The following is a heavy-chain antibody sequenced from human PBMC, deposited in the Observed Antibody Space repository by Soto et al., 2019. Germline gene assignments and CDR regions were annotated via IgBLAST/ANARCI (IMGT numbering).Heavy chain of an antibody. CDR1: GYSFTTFW. V-gene: IGHV5-10-1*03. Sequence: EVQLVQSGAEVKKPGESLRISCKASGYSFTTFWIDWVRQMPGKGLEWMGRIDPSDSYTNYSPSFQGHVTVSADNSITTAYLQWSSLKASDSAIYYCARRISGGYYPGYWGQGTLVTVS. CDR3: ARRISGGYYPGY. J-gene: IGHJ4*02. CDR2: IDPSDSYT. D-gene: IGHD3-3*01.